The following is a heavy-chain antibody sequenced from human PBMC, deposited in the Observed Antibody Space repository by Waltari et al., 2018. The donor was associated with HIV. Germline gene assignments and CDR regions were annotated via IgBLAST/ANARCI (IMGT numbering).Heavy chain of an antibody. CDR3: TTEDRSMVGGAFDY. CDR2: LRLDGGEV. Sequence: QVQLVESGGGVVQPGGSLRLPCAASGFPFGTYAMHWFRQAPGKGLEWVAFLRLDGGEVYYADSVKGRFSISRDNPKNTLYLQMNSLRVEDTAVYYCTTEDRSMVGGAFDYWGQGTLVTVSS. J-gene: IGHJ4*02. V-gene: IGHV3-30*02. D-gene: IGHD5-18*01. CDR1: GFPFGTYA.